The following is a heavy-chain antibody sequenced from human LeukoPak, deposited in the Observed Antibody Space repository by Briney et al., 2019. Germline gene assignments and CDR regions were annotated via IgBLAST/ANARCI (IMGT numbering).Heavy chain of an antibody. V-gene: IGHV3-23*01. Sequence: QPGGSLRLSCAASGFTFSSYAMSWDRQAPGKGLEWVSAISGSGGSTYYADSVKGRFTISRDNSKNTLYLQMNSLRAEDTAVYYCAKDHSSGWYGGTYFDYWGQGTLVTVSS. CDR2: ISGSGGST. CDR1: GFTFSSYA. D-gene: IGHD6-19*01. CDR3: AKDHSSGWYGGTYFDY. J-gene: IGHJ4*02.